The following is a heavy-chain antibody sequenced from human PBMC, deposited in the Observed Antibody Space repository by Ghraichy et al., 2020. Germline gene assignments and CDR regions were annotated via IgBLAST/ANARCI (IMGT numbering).Heavy chain of an antibody. CDR2: ISGSGGST. D-gene: IGHD4-17*01. J-gene: IGHJ5*02. CDR1: GFTFRSYA. Sequence: GGSLRLSCAASGFTFRSYAMSWVRQAPGKGLEWVSAISGSGGSTYYADSVRGRFTISRDNSKNTLYLQMNSLRAEDTAVYYCAKDRVPATAIVTTGWDWFDPWGQGTLVTVSS. CDR3: AKDRVPATAIVTTGWDWFDP. V-gene: IGHV3-23*01.